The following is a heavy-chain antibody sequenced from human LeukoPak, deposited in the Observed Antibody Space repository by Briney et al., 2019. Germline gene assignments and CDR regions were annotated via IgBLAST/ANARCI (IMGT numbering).Heavy chain of an antibody. Sequence: GGSLRLSCAASGFTFSSYSMNWVRQAPGKGLEWVSYISPSSSAIYYADSVKGRFTISRDNAKNLLYLQMSSLRDEDTAVYHCVRDRSGSGYGDHWGQGALVTVSS. V-gene: IGHV3-48*02. D-gene: IGHD5-12*01. CDR3: VRDRSGSGYGDH. CDR2: ISPSSSAI. J-gene: IGHJ4*02. CDR1: GFTFSSYS.